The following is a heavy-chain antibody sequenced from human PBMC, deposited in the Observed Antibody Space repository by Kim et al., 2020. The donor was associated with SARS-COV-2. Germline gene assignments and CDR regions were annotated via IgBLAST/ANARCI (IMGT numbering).Heavy chain of an antibody. J-gene: IGHJ4*02. Sequence: ASVKVSCKASGYTFTSYYMHWVRQAPGQGLEWMGIINPSGGSTSYAQKFQGRITMTRDTSTSTVYMELSSLRSEDTAVYYCARDVMVRGVIITPQFYFDYWGQGTLVTVSS. CDR3: ARDVMVRGVIITPQFYFDY. D-gene: IGHD3-10*01. CDR2: INPSGGST. CDR1: GYTFTSYY. V-gene: IGHV1-46*01.